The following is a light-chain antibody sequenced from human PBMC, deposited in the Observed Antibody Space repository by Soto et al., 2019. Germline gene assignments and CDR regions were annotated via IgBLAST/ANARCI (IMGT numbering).Light chain of an antibody. V-gene: IGKV4-1*01. Sequence: DIVMTQFPDSLAVSLGERATIKCKSSQSVLFSSNNKNYLARYQQRPGQPPKLLTSWASTRESGVPDRFSGSGSGTDFTLIIDNLQAEDVAVYYCQQYLSSLPTFGQGTKLEIK. CDR1: QSVLFSSNNKNY. CDR2: WAS. CDR3: QQYLSSLPT. J-gene: IGKJ2*01.